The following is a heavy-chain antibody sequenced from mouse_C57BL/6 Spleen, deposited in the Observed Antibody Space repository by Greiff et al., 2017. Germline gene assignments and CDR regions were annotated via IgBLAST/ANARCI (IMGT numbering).Heavy chain of an antibody. CDR2: INPYNGDT. Sequence: EVKLVESGPELVKPGDSVKISCKASGYSFTGYFMNWVMQSHGKSLEWIGRINPYNGDTFYNQKFKGKATLTVDKSSSTAHMELRSLTSEDSAVYYCARGYYGSSSYYAMDYWGQGTSGTVSS. CDR1: GYSFTGYF. CDR3: ARGYYGSSSYYAMDY. V-gene: IGHV1-20*01. D-gene: IGHD1-1*01. J-gene: IGHJ4*01.